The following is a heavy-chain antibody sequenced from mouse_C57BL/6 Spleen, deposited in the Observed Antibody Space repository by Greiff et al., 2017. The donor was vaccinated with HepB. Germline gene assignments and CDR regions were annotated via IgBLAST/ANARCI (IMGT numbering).Heavy chain of an antibody. V-gene: IGHV1-59*01. CDR3: ALIYDGYYASMDY. D-gene: IGHD2-3*01. CDR1: GYTFTSYW. J-gene: IGHJ4*01. Sequence: QVQLQQPGAELVRPGPSVKLSCKASGYTFTSYWMHWVKQRPGQGLEWIGVIDPSDSYTNYNQKFKGKATLTVDTSSSTAYMQLSSLTSEDSAVYYCALIYDGYYASMDYWGQGTSVTVSS. CDR2: IDPSDSYT.